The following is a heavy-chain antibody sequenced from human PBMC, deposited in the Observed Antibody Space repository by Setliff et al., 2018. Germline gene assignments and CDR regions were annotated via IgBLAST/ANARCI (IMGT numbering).Heavy chain of an antibody. CDR3: AREQWLDPPGYYYMDV. D-gene: IGHD6-19*01. CDR2: IYQSGST. CDR1: GGSISSGSYY. J-gene: IGHJ6*03. V-gene: IGHV4-39*07. Sequence: SETLSLTCTVSGGSISSGSYYWSWIRQPAGKGLEWIGSIYQSGSTYYNASLKSRVTISVDTSKNQFSLKLNSVTAADMAVYYCAREQWLDPPGYYYMDVWAKGTTVTVSS.